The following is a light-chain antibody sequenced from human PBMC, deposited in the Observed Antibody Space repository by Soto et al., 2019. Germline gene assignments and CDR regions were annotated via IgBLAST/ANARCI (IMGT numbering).Light chain of an antibody. CDR1: SSDVGGHSY. Sequence: ALTQPASVSGSPGQSITFSCTGTSSDVGGHSYVSWYQQRPGKAPRLMIYEVTKRPSGISNRFSASKSGNTASLTISGLQAEDEADYYCASYTSSRTLVFGTGTKVTVL. CDR3: ASYTSSRTLV. CDR2: EVT. V-gene: IGLV2-14*01. J-gene: IGLJ1*01.